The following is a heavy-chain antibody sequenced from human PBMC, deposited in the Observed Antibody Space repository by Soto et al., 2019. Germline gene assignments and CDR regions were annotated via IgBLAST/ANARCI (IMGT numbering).Heavy chain of an antibody. J-gene: IGHJ5*02. CDR1: GYTFTSYG. V-gene: IGHV1-18*04. D-gene: IGHD1-7*01. CDR2: ISAYNGNT. CDR3: ARVFRLTGTRSGVLDP. Sequence: ASVKVSCKASGYTFTSYGISWVRQAPGQGLEWMGWISAYNGNTNYAQKLQGRVTMTTDTSTSTAYMELRSLRSDDTAVYYCARVFRLTGTRSGVLDPWGQGTLVTVSS.